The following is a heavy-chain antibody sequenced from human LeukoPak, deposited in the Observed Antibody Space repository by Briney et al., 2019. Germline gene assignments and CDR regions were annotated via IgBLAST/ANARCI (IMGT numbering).Heavy chain of an antibody. D-gene: IGHD3-22*01. V-gene: IGHV3-48*03. J-gene: IGHJ4*02. CDR2: ISSSGSTI. Sequence: PGGSLRLSCAASGFTFSSYEMNWVRQAPGKGREWVSYISSSGSTIYYADSVKGRFTISRDNSKNTLYLQMNSLRAEDTAVYYCARHVVAVGFDYWGQGTLVTVSS. CDR3: ARHVVAVGFDY. CDR1: GFTFSSYE.